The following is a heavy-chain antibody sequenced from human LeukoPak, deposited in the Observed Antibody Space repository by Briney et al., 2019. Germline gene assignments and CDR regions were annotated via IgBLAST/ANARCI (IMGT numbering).Heavy chain of an antibody. D-gene: IGHD3-10*01. J-gene: IGHJ6*02. CDR3: ARVEFSPRYAMDV. CDR2: INPNSGGT. Sequence: ASVKVSCKASGYTFTGYYVHWVRQAPGQGLEWMGWINPNSGGTNYAQKFQGRVTMTRDTSIGTAYMELSSLRSDDTAAYYCARVEFSPRYAMDVWGQGTTVTVSS. V-gene: IGHV1-2*02. CDR1: GYTFTGYY.